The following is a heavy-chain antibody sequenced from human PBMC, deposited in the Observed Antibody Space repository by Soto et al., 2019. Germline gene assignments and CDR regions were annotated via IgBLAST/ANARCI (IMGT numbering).Heavy chain of an antibody. CDR3: TRDGFSIVVVPAPVDY. CDR2: IRSKAYGGTT. Sequence: GGSLRLSCTASGFTFGDYAMSWFRQAPGKGLEWVGFIRSKAYGGTTEYAASVKGRFTISRDDSKSIAYLQMNSLKTEDTAVYYCTRDGFSIVVVPAPVDYWGQGTLVTVSS. V-gene: IGHV3-49*03. J-gene: IGHJ4*02. D-gene: IGHD2-2*01. CDR1: GFTFGDYA.